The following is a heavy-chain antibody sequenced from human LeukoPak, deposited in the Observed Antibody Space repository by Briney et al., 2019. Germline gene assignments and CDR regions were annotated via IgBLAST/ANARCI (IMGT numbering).Heavy chain of an antibody. CDR2: ISGSGSIS. CDR3: AKGRKGLLFFRGVDFDY. V-gene: IGHV3-23*01. D-gene: IGHD3-10*01. Sequence: GGSLRLSCAAPGFTFSSYGMSWVRQAPGKGLEWVSAISGSGSISYYADSVKGRFIISRDNTKNTLFMQMNSLRAEDTAVYYCAKGRKGLLFFRGVDFDYWGQGTLVTVSS. CDR1: GFTFSSYG. J-gene: IGHJ4*02.